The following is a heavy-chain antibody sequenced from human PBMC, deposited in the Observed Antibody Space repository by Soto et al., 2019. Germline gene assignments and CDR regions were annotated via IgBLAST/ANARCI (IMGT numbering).Heavy chain of an antibody. J-gene: IGHJ5*02. D-gene: IGHD3-3*01. V-gene: IGHV3-23*01. CDR3: AKPSDREWLLPKTPFDP. CDR2: ISGSGGST. Sequence: GGSLRLSCAASGFTFSSYAMSWVRQAPGKGLEWVSAISGSGGSTYYADSVKGRFTISRDNSKNTLYLQMNSLRAEDTAVYYCAKPSDREWLLPKTPFDPWGQGTLVTVSS. CDR1: GFTFSSYA.